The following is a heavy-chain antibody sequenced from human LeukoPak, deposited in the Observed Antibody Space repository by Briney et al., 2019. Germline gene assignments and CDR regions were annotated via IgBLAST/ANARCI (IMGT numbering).Heavy chain of an antibody. CDR2: IYYSGST. D-gene: IGHD3-10*01. CDR3: ARHDYSSGSYTDY. J-gene: IGHJ4*02. Sequence: TPSETLSLTCSVSGGSIKSYYWSWIRQPPGKGLEWIGHIYYSGSTNYNPSLKSRVTISADTSKNQFSLKLSSVTAADTAVYYCARHDYSSGSYTDYWGQGTLVTVSS. CDR1: GGSIKSYY. V-gene: IGHV4-59*08.